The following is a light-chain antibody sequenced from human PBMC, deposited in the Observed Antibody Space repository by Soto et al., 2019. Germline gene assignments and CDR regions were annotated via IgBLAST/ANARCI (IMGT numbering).Light chain of an antibody. J-gene: IGKJ1*01. CDR3: LQDYGDSWT. CDR2: AAS. V-gene: IGKV1-6*01. Sequence: QMTQSPSSLSASVGEKIIITCRASRDVGSDVSWYQQKPVQAPKLLIYAASNLYTGVPSRFSGSRSGTEFTLTISSLQPEDFASYYCLQDYGDSWTFGQGTKVDIK. CDR1: RDVGSD.